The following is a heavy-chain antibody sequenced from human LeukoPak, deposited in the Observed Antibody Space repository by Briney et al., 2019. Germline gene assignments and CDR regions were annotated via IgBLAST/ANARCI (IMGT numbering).Heavy chain of an antibody. J-gene: IGHJ4*02. CDR2: ISAYNGNT. CDR1: GYTFTSYG. Sequence: GPSVNVSCKASGYTFTSYGISWVRQAPGEGLEWMGWISAYNGNTNYAQKLQGRVTMNTDTPTSTAYMEQRSLRADDTAVYYCARDIVNFDYWGQGTLVTVSS. CDR3: ARDIVNFDY. D-gene: IGHD3-16*02. V-gene: IGHV1-18*01.